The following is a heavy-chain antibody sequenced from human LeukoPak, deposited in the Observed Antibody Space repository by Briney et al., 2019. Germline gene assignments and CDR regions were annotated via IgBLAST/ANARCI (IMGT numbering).Heavy chain of an antibody. CDR3: ARDLGVCSGGTCYPVYDY. Sequence: PGGSLRLSCAASGFTFSSYSMNWVRQAPGQGLEWVADIKEDGSEKHYVDSVKRRFTISRDNAENSLYLKMNSLRAEDTAIYYCARDLGVCSGGTCYPVYDYWGQGIPVTVSS. CDR2: IKEDGSEK. D-gene: IGHD2-15*01. J-gene: IGHJ4*02. CDR1: GFTFSSYS. V-gene: IGHV3-7*01.